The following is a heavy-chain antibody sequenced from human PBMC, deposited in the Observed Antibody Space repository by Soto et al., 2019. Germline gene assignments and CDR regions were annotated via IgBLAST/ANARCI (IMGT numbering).Heavy chain of an antibody. CDR2: IPYDGSNK. CDR1: GFTFSSYG. Sequence: GGSLRLSCAASGFTFSSYGMHWVRQAPGKGLEWVAVIPYDGSNKYYADSVKGRFTISRDNSKNTLYLQMNSLRAEDTAVYYCAKGPYNWNYVLDYWGQGTLVTVSS. CDR3: AKGPYNWNYVLDY. D-gene: IGHD1-7*01. V-gene: IGHV3-30*18. J-gene: IGHJ4*02.